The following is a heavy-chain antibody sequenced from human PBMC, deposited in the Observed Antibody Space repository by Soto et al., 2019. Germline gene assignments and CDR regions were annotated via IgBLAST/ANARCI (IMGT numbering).Heavy chain of an antibody. D-gene: IGHD4-17*01. CDR1: GYSISSGYY. J-gene: IGHJ4*02. CDR2: IYHSGST. CDR3: ARERVGGYGDYVGY. V-gene: IGHV4-38-2*02. Sequence: SETLSLTCAVSGYSISSGYYWGWIRQPPGKVLEWIGSIYHSGSTYYNPSLKSRVTISVDTSKNQFSLKLSSVTAADTAVYYCARERVGGYGDYVGYWGQGTLVTVS.